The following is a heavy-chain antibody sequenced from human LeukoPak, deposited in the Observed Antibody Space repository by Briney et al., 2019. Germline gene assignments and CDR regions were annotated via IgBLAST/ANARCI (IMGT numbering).Heavy chain of an antibody. D-gene: IGHD3-10*01. CDR3: ARDIASDYYGSGSFDY. V-gene: IGHV3-33*01. CDR2: IWYDGSNK. J-gene: IGHJ4*02. CDR1: GFTFNSYG. Sequence: GRSLRLSCAASGFTFNSYGMHWVRQAPGKGLEWVAVIWYDGSNKYYADSVKGRFTISRDNSKNTLYLQMNSLRAEDTAVYYCARDIASDYYGSGSFDYWGQGTLVTVSS.